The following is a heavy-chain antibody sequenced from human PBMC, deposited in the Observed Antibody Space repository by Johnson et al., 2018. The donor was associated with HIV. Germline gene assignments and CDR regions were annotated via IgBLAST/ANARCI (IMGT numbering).Heavy chain of an antibody. Sequence: VQLVESGGGLVKSGGSLRLSCVASGFTFSNAWMSWVRQAPGKGLEWVGRIRSRAHNYATAYAASVKGRFTISRDDSKNTAYLETNSLKTEDTAMYYCTRLGSGWGGDIWGQGTMITVSS. J-gene: IGHJ3*02. D-gene: IGHD6-19*01. CDR2: IRSRAHNYAT. V-gene: IGHV3-73*01. CDR3: TRLGSGWGGDI. CDR1: GFTFSNAW.